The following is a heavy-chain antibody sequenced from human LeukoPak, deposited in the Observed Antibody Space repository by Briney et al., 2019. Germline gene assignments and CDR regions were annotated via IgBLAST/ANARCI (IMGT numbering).Heavy chain of an antibody. CDR3: ARGSYHDSSGYYGFDI. J-gene: IGHJ3*02. CDR1: VYTLPGYF. V-gene: IGHV1-2*02. D-gene: IGHD3-22*01. Sequence: SVKVSRLASVYTLPGYFMHWLRQAPGQELAGMGWINPYSCCTNYAQKLQGRVTMARATSISTGYMEQSRLRSDDTAVYYCARGSYHDSSGYYGFDIWGQGTMVTVP. CDR2: INPYSCCT.